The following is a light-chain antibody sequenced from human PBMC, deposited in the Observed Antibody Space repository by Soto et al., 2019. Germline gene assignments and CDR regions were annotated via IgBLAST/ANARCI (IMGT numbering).Light chain of an antibody. Sequence: DIQMTQSPSSLSASVGDRVTITCRASQSISSYLNWYQQKPGKDPKLLIYAASSLQSGVPSRFSGSGSRIDCTLTISSLQPEDFATYYCQQSYRTPLFTFGPGTKVDIK. CDR2: AAS. CDR3: QQSYRTPLFT. V-gene: IGKV1-39*01. J-gene: IGKJ3*01. CDR1: QSISSY.